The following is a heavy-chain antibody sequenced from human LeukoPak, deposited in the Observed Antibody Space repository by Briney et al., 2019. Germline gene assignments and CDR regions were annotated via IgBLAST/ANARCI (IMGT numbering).Heavy chain of an antibody. V-gene: IGHV3-21*06. CDR1: GFTFSNYN. J-gene: IGHJ4*02. CDR2: ISSGSSYI. CDR3: ARDRGATIGFDY. Sequence: PGGSLRLSCAASGFTFSNYNMNWVRQAPGKGLEWVSFISSGSSYIFYANSMKGRFTISRDNAKNSLYLQMNSLRVEDSAVYYCARDRGATIGFDYWGQGTLVTVSS. D-gene: IGHD5-12*01.